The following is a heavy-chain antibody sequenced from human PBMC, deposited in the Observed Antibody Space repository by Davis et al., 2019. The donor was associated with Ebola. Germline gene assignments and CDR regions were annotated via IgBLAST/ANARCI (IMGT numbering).Heavy chain of an antibody. CDR3: ASGIPGY. CDR1: GGSFSGYY. V-gene: IGHV4-34*01. Sequence: PSETLSLTCAVYGGSFSGYYWSWIRQPPGKGLEWIGEINHSGTTNYNPSLKSRLTISVDTSKNQFSLKLSSVTAADTAVYYCASGIPGYWGQGTLVTVSS. CDR2: INHSGTT. J-gene: IGHJ4*02. D-gene: IGHD2-2*02.